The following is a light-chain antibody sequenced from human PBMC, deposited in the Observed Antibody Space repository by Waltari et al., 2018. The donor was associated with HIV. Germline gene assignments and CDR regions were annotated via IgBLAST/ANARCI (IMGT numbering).Light chain of an antibody. CDR2: EVS. Sequence: QSALTQPASVSGSPGQSITISCTGTSSDVGSYNLFSWYQQHPGKAPKPMIYEVSKRPAVVSNRFSGSKSGNTASLTISGLQAEDEADYYCCSYAGSSTYVFGTGTKVTVL. CDR1: SSDVGSYNL. J-gene: IGLJ1*01. CDR3: CSYAGSSTYV. V-gene: IGLV2-23*02.